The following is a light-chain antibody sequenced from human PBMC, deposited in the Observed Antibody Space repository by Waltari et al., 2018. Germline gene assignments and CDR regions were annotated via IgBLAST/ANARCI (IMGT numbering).Light chain of an antibody. V-gene: IGKV3-15*01. J-gene: IGKJ5*01. CDR2: DAS. CDR1: QRIKNN. Sequence: ETVMTQSPATLSVYPVERATLSFRASQRIKNNLARYQQKGGQAPRLLLFDASTRATGISARFSGSGYGTEFTLTISSLQSEDFAVYYCQQYDNWPLTFGQGTRLDIK. CDR3: QQYDNWPLT.